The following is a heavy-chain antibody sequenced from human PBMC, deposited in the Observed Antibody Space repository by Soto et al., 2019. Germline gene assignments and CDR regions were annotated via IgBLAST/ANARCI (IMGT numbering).Heavy chain of an antibody. CDR1: GYTFTSYY. CDR2: INPSGGST. D-gene: IGHD2-15*01. V-gene: IGHV1-46*03. CDR3: ARARQYCSGGSCYGWDAFDI. Sequence: QVQLVQSGAEVKKPGASVKVSCKASGYTFTSYYMHWVRQAPGQGLEWMGIINPSGGSTSYAQKVQGRVTMTRDTSTSTVYMELSSLRSEDTAVYYCARARQYCSGGSCYGWDAFDIWGQGTMVTVSS. J-gene: IGHJ3*02.